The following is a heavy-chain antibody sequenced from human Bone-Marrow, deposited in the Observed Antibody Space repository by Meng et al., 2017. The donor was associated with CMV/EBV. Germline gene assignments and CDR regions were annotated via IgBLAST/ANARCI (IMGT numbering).Heavy chain of an antibody. CDR3: ARESTDYYDSSGLDY. Sequence: GGSISRGGYYWSWIRQHPGKGLEWIGYIYYSGSTYYNPSLKSRVTISVDTSKNQFSLKLSSVTAADTAVYYCARESTDYYDSSGLDYWGQGTLVTVSS. CDR1: GGSISRGGYY. J-gene: IGHJ4*02. CDR2: IYYSGST. V-gene: IGHV4-31*02. D-gene: IGHD3-22*01.